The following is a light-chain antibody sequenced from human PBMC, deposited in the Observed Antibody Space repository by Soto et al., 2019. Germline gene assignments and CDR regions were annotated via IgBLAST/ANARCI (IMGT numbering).Light chain of an antibody. CDR3: AAWDDSLFWV. J-gene: IGLJ3*02. V-gene: IGLV1-44*01. CDR2: SNN. Sequence: QSVLTQPPSASGTPGQRVTISCSGSSSNIGSNTVNWYQQLPGTAPKLLLYSNNQRPSGVPDRFSGSKSGTSASLAISGIQSEDEAHYYCAAWDDSLFWVFGGGTQLTVL. CDR1: SSNIGSNT.